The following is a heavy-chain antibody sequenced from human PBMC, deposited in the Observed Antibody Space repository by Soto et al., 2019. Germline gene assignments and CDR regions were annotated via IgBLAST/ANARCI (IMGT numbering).Heavy chain of an antibody. CDR2: IDASGST. V-gene: IGHV4-4*07. J-gene: IGHJ4*02. Sequence: QGHLQDSGPGLVRPSETLSLTCSVSGGSISTYYCNWIRQPAGKGLEWIGRIDASGSTNYNPSLKSRVTMSVDTSKNQFSLKLSSVTAADTALYYCARGGHDFWSGPFDYWGQGTPVNVTS. CDR1: GGSISTYY. CDR3: ARGGHDFWSGPFDY. D-gene: IGHD3-3*01.